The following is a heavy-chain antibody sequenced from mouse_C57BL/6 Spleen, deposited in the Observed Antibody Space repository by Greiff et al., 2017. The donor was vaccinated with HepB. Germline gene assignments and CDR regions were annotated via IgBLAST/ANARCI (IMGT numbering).Heavy chain of an antibody. Sequence: VQLQQSGPELVKPGASVKISCKASGYTFTDYYMNWVKQSHGKSLEWIGDINPNNGGTSYNQKFKGKATLTVDKSSSTAYMELRSLTSEDSAVYYCARSSRDWYFDVWGTGTTVTVSS. CDR3: ARSSRDWYFDV. CDR2: INPNNGGT. CDR1: GYTFTDYY. V-gene: IGHV1-26*01. D-gene: IGHD1-1*01. J-gene: IGHJ1*03.